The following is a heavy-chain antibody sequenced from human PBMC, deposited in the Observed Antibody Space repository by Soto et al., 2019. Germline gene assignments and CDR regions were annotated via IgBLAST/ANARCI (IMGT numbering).Heavy chain of an antibody. J-gene: IGHJ3*02. Sequence: PGGSLRLSCAASGFTFSSYGMHWVRQAPGKGLEWVAVIWYDGSNKYYADSVKGRFTISRDNSKNTLYLQMNSLRAEDTAVYYCARGDCSGGSCYGPYAFDIWGQGTMVTVSS. CDR2: IWYDGSNK. CDR1: GFTFSSYG. CDR3: ARGDCSGGSCYGPYAFDI. D-gene: IGHD2-15*01. V-gene: IGHV3-33*01.